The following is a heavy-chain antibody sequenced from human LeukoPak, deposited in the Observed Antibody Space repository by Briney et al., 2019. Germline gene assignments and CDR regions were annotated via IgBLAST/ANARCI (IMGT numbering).Heavy chain of an antibody. CDR1: GFTFSSYW. D-gene: IGHD6-13*01. CDR2: INSDGSST. V-gene: IGHV3-74*01. CDR3: ARDWGYSSSWYGLGRGPLDP. Sequence: PGGSLRLSCAASGFTFSSYWMHWVRQAPGKGLVWVSRINSDGSSTSYADSVKGRFTISRDNAKNTLYLQMNSLRAEDTAVYYCARDWGYSSSWYGLGRGPLDPWGQGTLVTVSS. J-gene: IGHJ5*02.